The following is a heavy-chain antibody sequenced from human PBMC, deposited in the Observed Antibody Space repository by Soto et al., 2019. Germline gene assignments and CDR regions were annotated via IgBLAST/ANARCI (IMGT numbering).Heavy chain of an antibody. V-gene: IGHV3-23*01. CDR3: AKRTTVWYFDL. J-gene: IGHJ2*01. D-gene: IGHD4-4*01. CDR2: ISGSGGRT. CDR1: GFTFSSYA. Sequence: EVQLLESGGGLVQPGGSLRLSCAASGFTFSSYAMNWVRQAPGKGLEWVSVISGSGGRTYYADSVKGRVTTSRDNSKNTLYLQMNTLRAEDTAVYYCAKRTTVWYFDLWGPGTLVTVSS.